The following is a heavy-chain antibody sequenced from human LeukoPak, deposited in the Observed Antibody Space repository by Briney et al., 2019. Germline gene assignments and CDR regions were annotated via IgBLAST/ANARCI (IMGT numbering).Heavy chain of an antibody. CDR3: ARESIAAAGTFDY. V-gene: IGHV4-39*02. CDR2: IYYSGST. D-gene: IGHD6-13*01. CDR1: GGSISSSSYY. Sequence: SETLSLTCTVSGGSISSSSYYWGWIRQPPGKGLGWIGSIYYSGSTYYNPSLKSRVTISVDTSKNQFSLKLSSVTAADTAVYYCARESIAAAGTFDYWGQGTLVTVSS. J-gene: IGHJ4*02.